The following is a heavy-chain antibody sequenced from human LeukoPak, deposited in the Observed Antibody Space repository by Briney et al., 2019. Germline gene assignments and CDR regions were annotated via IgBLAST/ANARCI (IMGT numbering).Heavy chain of an antibody. D-gene: IGHD4/OR15-4a*01. V-gene: IGHV3-23*01. CDR3: ARRAGAYSHPYDY. Sequence: QPGGSLRLSCAASGFTVSDYSMSWVRQAPGKGLEWVSAISGSGSYTDYADSVKGRFTISKDNSKNTLYMRMSSLRAEDTAVYYCARRAGAYSHPYDYWGQGTLVTVSS. CDR2: ISGSGSYT. J-gene: IGHJ4*02. CDR1: GFTVSDYS.